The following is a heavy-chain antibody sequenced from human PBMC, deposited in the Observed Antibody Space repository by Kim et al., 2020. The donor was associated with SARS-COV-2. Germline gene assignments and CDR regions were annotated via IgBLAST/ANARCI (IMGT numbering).Heavy chain of an antibody. CDR1: GYSFTSYW. V-gene: IGHV5-10-1*01. J-gene: IGHJ3*02. CDR2: IDPSDSYT. Sequence: GESLKISCKGSGYSFTSYWISWVRQMPGKGLEWMGRIDPSDSYTNYSPSFQGHVTISADKSISTAYLQWSSLKASDTAMYYCARGGYYDSSGYYKAVGAFDIWGQGKMVTVSS. CDR3: ARGGYYDSSGYYKAVGAFDI. D-gene: IGHD3-22*01.